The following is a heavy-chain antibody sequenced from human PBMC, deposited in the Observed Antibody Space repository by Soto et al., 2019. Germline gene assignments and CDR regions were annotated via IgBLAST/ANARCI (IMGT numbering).Heavy chain of an antibody. J-gene: IGHJ6*02. D-gene: IGHD6-13*01. V-gene: IGHV5-10-1*01. Sequence: GESLKISCTGSGYSFTIYWISWVRQMPGKGLEWMGRIDPSDSYTNYSPSFQGHVTISADKSISTAYLQWSSLKASDTAMYYCARXEIAAAGNYYYYYGMDVWGQGTTVTVSS. CDR2: IDPSDSYT. CDR3: ARXEIAAAGNYYYYYGMDV. CDR1: GYSFTIYW.